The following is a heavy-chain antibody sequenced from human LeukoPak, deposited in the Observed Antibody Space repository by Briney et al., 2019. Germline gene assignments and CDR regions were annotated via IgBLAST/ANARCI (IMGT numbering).Heavy chain of an antibody. D-gene: IGHD3-10*01. CDR3: ASRKYYYGSGSYTQDY. CDR1: GFTFDDYG. V-gene: IGHV3-20*04. J-gene: IGHJ4*02. CDR2: VNWSGGST. Sequence: GGSLRLSCAASGFTFDDYGMSWVRQAPGKGLEWVSGVNWSGGSTGYADSVKGRFTISRDNAKNSLYLQMNSLRAEDTAVYYCASRKYYYGSGSYTQDYWGQGTLVTVSS.